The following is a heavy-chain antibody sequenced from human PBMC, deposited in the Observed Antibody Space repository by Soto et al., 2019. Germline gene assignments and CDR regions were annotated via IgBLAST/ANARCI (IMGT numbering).Heavy chain of an antibody. CDR3: ARDPAYYYDSSGGDPFDI. CDR1: GYTFTSYG. Sequence: GGIVQVSCKASGYTFTSYGISWVRQAPGQGHEWMGWISAYNGNTNYAQKHQGRVTMTTDTSTSTAYMELRSLRSDDTAVYYCARDPAYYYDSSGGDPFDIWGQGTMVTVSS. J-gene: IGHJ3*02. V-gene: IGHV1-18*01. CDR2: ISAYNGNT. D-gene: IGHD3-22*01.